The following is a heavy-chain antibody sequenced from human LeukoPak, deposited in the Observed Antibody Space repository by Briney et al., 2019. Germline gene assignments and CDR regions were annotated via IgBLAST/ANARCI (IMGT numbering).Heavy chain of an antibody. CDR1: DGSITSYY. CDR2: IYNSGST. Sequence: KPSESLSLTCPVSDGSITSYYWNWVRQPPGKGLEWIGYIYNSGSTDYNPSLKSRVTISVNTSKNQISLKLSSVTAADTAVYYCARDKGSYWYFDLWGRGTLVTVSS. V-gene: IGHV4-59*01. CDR3: ARDKGSYWYFDL. D-gene: IGHD3-10*01. J-gene: IGHJ2*01.